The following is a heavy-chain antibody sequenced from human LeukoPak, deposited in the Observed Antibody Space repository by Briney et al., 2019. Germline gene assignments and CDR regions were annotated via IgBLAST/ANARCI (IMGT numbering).Heavy chain of an antibody. J-gene: IGHJ4*02. D-gene: IGHD3-3*01. CDR1: GFTFSSYS. V-gene: IGHV3-48*01. CDR2: ITSSSSII. Sequence: GGSLRLSCAASGFTFSSYSMNWVRQAPGKGLEWVSYITSSSSIIYYGDSVKGRFTVSRDNAENSLYLQMNSLRAEDTAVYYCARSDITIFGVVTSYWGQGTLVTVSS. CDR3: ARSDITIFGVVTSY.